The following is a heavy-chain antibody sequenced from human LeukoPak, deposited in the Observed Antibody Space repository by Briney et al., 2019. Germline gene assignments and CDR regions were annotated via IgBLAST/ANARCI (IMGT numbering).Heavy chain of an antibody. V-gene: IGHV1-2*02. CDR3: ARDLGGAYYFDY. J-gene: IGHJ4*02. CDR2: INPNSGGT. Sequence: GASVKVSCKASGYTFTGYYMHWVRQAPGQGLEWMGWINPNSGGTNYAQKFQGRVTMTRDTSISTAYMELSRLRSYDTAVYYCARDLGGAYYFDYWGQGTLVTVSS. D-gene: IGHD1-26*01. CDR1: GYTFTGYY.